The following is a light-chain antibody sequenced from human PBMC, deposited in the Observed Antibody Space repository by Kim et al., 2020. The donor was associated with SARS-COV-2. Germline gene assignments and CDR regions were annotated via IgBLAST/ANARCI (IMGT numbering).Light chain of an antibody. J-gene: IGLJ2*01. CDR3: NSRDSSGNHVV. Sequence: GQKVRITCQGDTLRSYYASWYQHKPGQAPVLVIYGKNNRPSGIPDRFSGSSSGNTASLTITGAQAEDEADYYCNSRDSSGNHVVFGGGTQLTVL. V-gene: IGLV3-19*01. CDR1: TLRSYY. CDR2: GKN.